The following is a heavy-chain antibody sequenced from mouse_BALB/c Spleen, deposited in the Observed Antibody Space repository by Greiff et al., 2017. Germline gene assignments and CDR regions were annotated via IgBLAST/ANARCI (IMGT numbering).Heavy chain of an antibody. V-gene: IGHV6-6*02. CDR2: IRLKSNNYAT. CDR1: GFTFSNYW. D-gene: IGHD1-1*01. Sequence: EVQLVESGGGLVQPGGSMKLSCVASGFTFSNYWMNWVRQSPEKGLEWVAEIRLKSNNYATHYAESVKGRFTISRDDSKSSVYLQMNNLRAEDTGIYYCTRWSHYYGSREGYYAMDYWGQGTSVTVSS. J-gene: IGHJ4*01. CDR3: TRWSHYYGSREGYYAMDY.